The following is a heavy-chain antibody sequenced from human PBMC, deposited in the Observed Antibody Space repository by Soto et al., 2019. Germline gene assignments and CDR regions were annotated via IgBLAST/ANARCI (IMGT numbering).Heavy chain of an antibody. J-gene: IGHJ6*02. Sequence: ASVKVSCKVSGYTLTELSMHWVRQAPGKGLDWMGGFDPEDGETIYAQKFQGRVTMTEDTSTDTAYMELSSLRSEDTAVYYCATVLTMVRGVMGYYYGMDVWGQGTTVTVSS. CDR1: GYTLTELS. D-gene: IGHD3-10*01. V-gene: IGHV1-24*01. CDR3: ATVLTMVRGVMGYYYGMDV. CDR2: FDPEDGET.